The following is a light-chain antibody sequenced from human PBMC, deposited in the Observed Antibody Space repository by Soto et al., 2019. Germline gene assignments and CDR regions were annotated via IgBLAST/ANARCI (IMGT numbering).Light chain of an antibody. CDR3: SLYTTSSTRVV. J-gene: IGLJ2*01. Sequence: QSALTQPASVSGSPGQSITISCTGTSSDVGGYDYVSWYQQHPGKAPKLMIYDVSSRPSGVSNRFSGSKSGSTASLTISGLQAEDEANYFCSLYTTSSTRVVFGGGTKLTVL. V-gene: IGLV2-14*03. CDR1: SSDVGGYDY. CDR2: DVS.